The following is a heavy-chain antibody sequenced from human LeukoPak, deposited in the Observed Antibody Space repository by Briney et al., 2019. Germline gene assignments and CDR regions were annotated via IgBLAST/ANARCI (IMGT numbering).Heavy chain of an antibody. CDR1: GGSISSYY. CDR2: IYTSGRT. Sequence: SETLSLTCTVSGGSISSYYWSWIRQPAGKGLEWIGRIYTSGRTNYNPSLKSRVTMSVDTSKNQFSLKLSSVTAADTAVYYCARARPRGATRDWYFDLWGRGTLVTVSS. J-gene: IGHJ2*01. CDR3: ARARPRGATRDWYFDL. D-gene: IGHD1-26*01. V-gene: IGHV4-4*07.